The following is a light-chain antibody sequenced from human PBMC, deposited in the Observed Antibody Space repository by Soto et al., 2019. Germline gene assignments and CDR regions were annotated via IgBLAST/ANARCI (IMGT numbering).Light chain of an antibody. J-gene: IGLJ2*01. Sequence: QSVLTQPPSVSGAPGQRVTISCTGSSSNIGAGYDVHWYQQLPGTAPKLLIYGNSNRPSGVPDRFSGSKPGTSASLAITGLQAEDEADSYCQSYDSSLSGFVVFGGGTKLTVL. V-gene: IGLV1-40*01. CDR2: GNS. CDR1: SSNIGAGYD. CDR3: QSYDSSLSGFVV.